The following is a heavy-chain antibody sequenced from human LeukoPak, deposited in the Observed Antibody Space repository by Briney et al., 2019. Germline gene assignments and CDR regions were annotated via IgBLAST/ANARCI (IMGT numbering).Heavy chain of an antibody. CDR2: IYGAETA. Sequence: GGSLRLSCAVSGFSVSSNYMHWVRQAPGKGLQWVAVIYGAETASYADSVRGRFTISRDNAENTLYLQMNNLRVEDTALYYCGTMSNYDSGGYYDSWGLGTLVTVSS. CDR3: GTMSNYDSGGYYDS. V-gene: IGHV3-53*01. D-gene: IGHD3-22*01. CDR1: GFSVSSNY. J-gene: IGHJ5*01.